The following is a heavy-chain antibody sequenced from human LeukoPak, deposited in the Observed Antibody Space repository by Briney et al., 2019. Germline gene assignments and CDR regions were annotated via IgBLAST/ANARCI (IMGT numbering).Heavy chain of an antibody. V-gene: IGHV1-18*01. Sequence: VASVKVSCKASGYTFTSYGISWVRQAPGQGLEWMGWISAYNGNTNYAQKLQGRVTMTRDTSISTAYMELSRLRSDDTAVYYCATNYCSGGSCYGTYYYYYMDVWGKGTTVTISS. J-gene: IGHJ6*03. CDR3: ATNYCSGGSCYGTYYYYYMDV. CDR2: ISAYNGNT. CDR1: GYTFTSYG. D-gene: IGHD2-15*01.